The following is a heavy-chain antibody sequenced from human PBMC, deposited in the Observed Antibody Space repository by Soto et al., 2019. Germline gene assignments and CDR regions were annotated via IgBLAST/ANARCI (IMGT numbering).Heavy chain of an antibody. CDR1: GGSISSYY. CDR2: IYYSGST. V-gene: IGHV4-59*01. J-gene: IGHJ3*02. D-gene: IGHD2-15*01. CDR3: ARDGSEHTKGWRAFDI. Sequence: QVQLQESGPGLVKPSETLSLTCTVSGGSISSYYWSWIRQPPGKGLEWIGYIYYSGSTNYNPSLKSRVTISVDTSKHQFSLKLSSVTAADTAVYYFARDGSEHTKGWRAFDIWGQGTIVTGSS.